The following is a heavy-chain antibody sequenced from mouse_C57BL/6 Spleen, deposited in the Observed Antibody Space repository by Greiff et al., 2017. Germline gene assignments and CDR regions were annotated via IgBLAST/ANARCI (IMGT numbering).Heavy chain of an antibody. J-gene: IGHJ4*01. CDR2: IDPANGNT. V-gene: IGHV14-3*01. CDR3: ARGVTTGYYYAMDY. D-gene: IGHD2-2*01. Sequence: VQLQQSVAELVRPGASVKLSCTASGFNIKNTYIHWVKQRPEQGLEWIGRIDPANGNTKYAPKFQGKATITADTSSNTAYLQLSSLTSEDTAIYYCARGVTTGYYYAMDYWGQGTSVTVSS. CDR1: GFNIKNTY.